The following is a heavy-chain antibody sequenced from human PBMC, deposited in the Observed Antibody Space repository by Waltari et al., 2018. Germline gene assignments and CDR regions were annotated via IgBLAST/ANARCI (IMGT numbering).Heavy chain of an antibody. CDR1: GGSISSHY. J-gene: IGHJ5*02. Sequence: QVQLQESGPGLVKPSATLSLTCTVSGGSISSHYWSWIRQPPGKGLEWIGYIYYSGSTNYNPSLKSRVTISVDTSKNQFSLKLSSVTAADTAVYYCARAKEEERWFDPWGQGTLVTVSS. D-gene: IGHD5-12*01. CDR3: ARAKEEERWFDP. CDR2: IYYSGST. V-gene: IGHV4-59*11.